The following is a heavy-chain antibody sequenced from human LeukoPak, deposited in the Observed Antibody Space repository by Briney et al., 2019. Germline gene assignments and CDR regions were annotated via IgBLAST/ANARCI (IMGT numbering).Heavy chain of an antibody. CDR1: GFTVSKSY. J-gene: IGHJ6*02. V-gene: IGHV3-7*03. Sequence: PGGSLRLSCAASGFTVSKSYMTWVRQAPGKGLEWVASINHNGNVNYYVDSVKGRFTISRDNAKNSLYLQMSNLRAEDTAVYFCARGGGLDVWGQGATVTVSS. CDR2: INHNGNVN. CDR3: ARGGGLDV. D-gene: IGHD3-16*01.